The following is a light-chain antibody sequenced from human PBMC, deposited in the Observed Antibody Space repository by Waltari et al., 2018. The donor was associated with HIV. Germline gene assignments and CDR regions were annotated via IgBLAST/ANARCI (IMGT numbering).Light chain of an antibody. CDR3: QQADSFPHT. Sequence: DIQMAQSPSSVPASVGASVTIKCRTSQTIGSPLAWYQHQPGKGPKLLIYSASRLETGVPSRFVGSGSGADFTLSISSLQPEDSATYYCQQADSFPHTFGGGTKVEVK. J-gene: IGKJ4*01. CDR2: SAS. CDR1: QTIGSP. V-gene: IGKV1-12*01.